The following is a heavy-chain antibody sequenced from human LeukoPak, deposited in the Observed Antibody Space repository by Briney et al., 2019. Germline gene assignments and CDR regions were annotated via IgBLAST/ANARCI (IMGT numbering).Heavy chain of an antibody. V-gene: IGHV3-53*01. CDR3: ARRSGSGLYDSSGPFDY. Sequence: SGGSLRLSCAASGFTVSSNYMSWVRQAPGKGLEWVSVIYSGGSTYYADSVKGRFTISRDNSKNTLYLQMNSLRAEDTAVYYCARRSGSGLYDSSGPFDYWGQGTLVTVSS. CDR1: GFTVSSNY. J-gene: IGHJ4*02. CDR2: IYSGGST. D-gene: IGHD3-22*01.